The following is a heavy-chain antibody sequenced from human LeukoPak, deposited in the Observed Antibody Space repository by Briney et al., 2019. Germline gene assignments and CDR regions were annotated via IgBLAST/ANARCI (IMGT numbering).Heavy chain of an antibody. J-gene: IGHJ6*02. CDR2: IIPIFGTA. CDR1: GGTFSSYA. V-gene: IGHV1-69*13. CDR3: ARGGSSWYTYYYYGMDV. Sequence: ASVKVSCKASGGTFSSYAISWVRQAPGQGLEWMGGIIPIFGTANYAQKFQGRVTITADESTSTAYMELSSLRSEDTAVYYCARGGSSWYTYYYYGMDVWGQGTTVTVSS. D-gene: IGHD6-13*01.